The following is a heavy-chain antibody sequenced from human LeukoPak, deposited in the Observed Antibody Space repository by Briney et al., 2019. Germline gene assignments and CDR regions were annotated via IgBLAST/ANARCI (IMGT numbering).Heavy chain of an antibody. D-gene: IGHD3-10*01. Sequence: GESLKISCKGSGYSFTSYWIGWVRQMPGKGLEWMGIIYPGDSDTRYSPSFQGQVTISADKSISTAYLQWSSLKASDSAMYYCATNTMFRGIHAFDIWGQGTMVSVSS. CDR3: ATNTMFRGIHAFDI. V-gene: IGHV5-51*01. J-gene: IGHJ3*02. CDR1: GYSFTSYW. CDR2: IYPGDSDT.